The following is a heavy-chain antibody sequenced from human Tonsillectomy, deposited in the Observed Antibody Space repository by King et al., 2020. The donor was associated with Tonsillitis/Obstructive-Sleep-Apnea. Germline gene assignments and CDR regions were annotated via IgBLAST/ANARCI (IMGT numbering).Heavy chain of an antibody. D-gene: IGHD2-2*01. CDR2: IYYSGNT. Sequence: QLQESGPGLVKPSETLSLTCTVSGGSISSSNYYWGWIRQPPGKGLEWIGSIYYSGNTYYNPSLKSRVTISVDTSKNPFSLQLSSLTAADTAVYYCARNRDYQLLQNWFDPWGQGTLVTVSS. V-gene: IGHV4-39*01. CDR1: GGSISSSNYY. CDR3: ARNRDYQLLQNWFDP. J-gene: IGHJ5*02.